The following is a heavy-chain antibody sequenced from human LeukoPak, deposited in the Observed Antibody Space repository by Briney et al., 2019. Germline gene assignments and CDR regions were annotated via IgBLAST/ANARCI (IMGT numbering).Heavy chain of an antibody. D-gene: IGHD5-18*01. CDR2: INYSWHT. V-gene: IGHV4-39*01. CDR1: GGSISGSSYH. CDR3: APTYSYTRGGYDY. Sequence: SETLSLTCTVSGGSISGSSYHWGWNRQPPGKGLEWIGSINYSWHTYYNPSLESRVTISVDSSKNQFSLKVTSVTAADTALYYCAPTYSYTRGGYDYWGPGTLVTVSS. J-gene: IGHJ4*02.